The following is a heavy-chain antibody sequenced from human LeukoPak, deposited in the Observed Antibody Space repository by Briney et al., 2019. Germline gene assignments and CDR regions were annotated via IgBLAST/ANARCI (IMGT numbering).Heavy chain of an antibody. J-gene: IGHJ5*02. CDR2: IIPIFGTA. CDR3: ARGQYGGNPANWFDP. Sequence: GASVKVSCKASGGTFSSYAISWVRQAPGQGLEWMGGIIPIFGTANYAQKFQGRVTITTDESTSTAYTELSSLRSEDTAVYYCARGQYGGNPANWFDPWGQGTLVTVSS. V-gene: IGHV1-69*05. CDR1: GGTFSSYA. D-gene: IGHD4/OR15-4a*01.